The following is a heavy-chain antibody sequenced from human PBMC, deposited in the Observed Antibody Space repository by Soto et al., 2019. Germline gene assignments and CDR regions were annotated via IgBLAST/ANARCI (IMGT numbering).Heavy chain of an antibody. J-gene: IGHJ4*02. Sequence: QVHLVQSGAEVKKPGASVKVSCKGSGYAFTTYGITWVRQAPGQGLEWMGWVSAHNGNTNYSQKLQGTVTVTRDSSTSAAYMELRSLKSADTAVYYCARGRYGEYWGQGALVTVSS. CDR3: ARGRYGEY. V-gene: IGHV1-18*01. CDR1: GYAFTTYG. CDR2: VSAHNGNT. D-gene: IGHD3-10*01.